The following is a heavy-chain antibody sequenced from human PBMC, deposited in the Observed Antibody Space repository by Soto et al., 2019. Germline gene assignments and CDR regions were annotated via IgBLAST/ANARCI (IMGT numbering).Heavy chain of an antibody. CDR1: GYTFTNYA. CDR3: ARVPPWGNSAGDYYIQHYDS. V-gene: IGHV1-3*01. Sequence: GASVKVSCKASGYTFTNYAIHWLRQAPGQRPQWMGWINGGSGNTKYSQDFQGRVTFTRDTFATTAYLELSSLRSEDTAVYYCARVPPWGNSAGDYYIQHYDSWGQGTPVTVSS. J-gene: IGHJ4*02. D-gene: IGHD3-10*01. CDR2: INGGSGNT.